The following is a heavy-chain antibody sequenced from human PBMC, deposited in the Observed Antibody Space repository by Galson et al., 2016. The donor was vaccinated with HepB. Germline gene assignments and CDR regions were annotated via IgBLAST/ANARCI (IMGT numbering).Heavy chain of an antibody. CDR3: ARERYRYDY. CDR2: IYPGDSDT. CDR1: GYSFPAYW. V-gene: IGHV5-51*01. J-gene: IGHJ4*02. D-gene: IGHD5-18*01. Sequence: QSGAEVKKPGESLKISCMGSGYSFPAYWIGWVRQVPGKGLEWMGIIYPGDSDTRYSPSFQDHVTISVHRSINPAYPQWSSLKASDTAIYYCARERYRYDYWGQGTLVTVSS.